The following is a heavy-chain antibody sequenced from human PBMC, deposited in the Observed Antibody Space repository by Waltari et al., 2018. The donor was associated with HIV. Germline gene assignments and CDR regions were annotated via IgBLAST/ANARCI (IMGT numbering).Heavy chain of an antibody. D-gene: IGHD6-19*01. J-gene: IGHJ4*02. CDR2: IWYDGSNK. CDR3: ARGVMYSSGWYYFDY. V-gene: IGHV3-33*01. Sequence: QVQLVESGGGVVQPGRSLRLSCAASGFTFSSYGMHWVRQAPGKGLEWVAVIWYDGSNKYYADSVKGRFTISRDNSKNTLYLQMNSLRAEDTAVYYCARGVMYSSGWYYFDYWGQGTLVTVSS. CDR1: GFTFSSYG.